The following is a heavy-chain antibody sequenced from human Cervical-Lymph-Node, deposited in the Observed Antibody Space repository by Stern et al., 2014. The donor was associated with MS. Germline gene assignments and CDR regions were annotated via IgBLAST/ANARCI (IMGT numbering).Heavy chain of an antibody. CDR1: GFTFSSYA. CDR2: ISYDGSNK. J-gene: IGHJ6*02. CDR3: ARVVVVEDGMDV. Sequence: QVQLVESGGGVVQPGRSLRLSCAASGFTFSSYAMHWVRQAPGKGLEWVAVISYDGSNKYYADSVKGRFTITRDNSKNTLYLQMNSLRAEDTAVYYCARVVVVEDGMDVWGQGTTVTVSS. V-gene: IGHV3-30-3*01. D-gene: IGHD2-21*01.